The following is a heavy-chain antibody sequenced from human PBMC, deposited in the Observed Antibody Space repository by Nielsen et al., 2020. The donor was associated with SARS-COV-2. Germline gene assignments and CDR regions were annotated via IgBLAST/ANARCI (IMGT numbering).Heavy chain of an antibody. D-gene: IGHD6-13*01. V-gene: IGHV3-7*01. J-gene: IGHJ4*02. CDR3: ARLESSSWYWSY. Sequence: GESLKISCAASGFTFSNDWMSWVRQAPGKGLEWVANMNKDGSEKHYVGSVKGRFTISRDNAKNSLYLQMNSLRAEDTAVYYCARLESSSWYWSYWGQGTLVTVSS. CDR2: MNKDGSEK. CDR1: GFTFSNDW.